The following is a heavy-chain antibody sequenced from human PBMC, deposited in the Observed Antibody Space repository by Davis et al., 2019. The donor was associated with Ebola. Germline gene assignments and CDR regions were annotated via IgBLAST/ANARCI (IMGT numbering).Heavy chain of an antibody. CDR3: ARAVTPSTPFNYFYYMDV. Sequence: PSETLSLTCTVSGGSISSYYWSWIRQPPGKGLEWVGFIYNTASTNYNPSLSSRVTISMDTSKNQLSLNLRSVTAADSAVYYCARAVTPSTPFNYFYYMDVWGKGTKVTGSS. D-gene: IGHD5/OR15-5a*01. V-gene: IGHV4-59*01. CDR2: IYNTAST. CDR1: GGSISSYY. J-gene: IGHJ6*03.